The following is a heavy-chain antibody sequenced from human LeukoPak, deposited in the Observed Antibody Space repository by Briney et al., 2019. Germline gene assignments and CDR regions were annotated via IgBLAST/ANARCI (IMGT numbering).Heavy chain of an antibody. V-gene: IGHV3-30*02. CDR2: IRYDGSNK. J-gene: IGHJ4*02. CDR3: AKDRDFWSGPFFDY. D-gene: IGHD3-3*01. CDR1: GFTFSSYE. Sequence: GGSLRPSCAASGFTFSSYELNWVRQAPGKGLEWVAFIRYDGSNKYYADSVKGRFTISRDNSKNTLYLQMNSLRAEDTAVYYCAKDRDFWSGPFFDYWGQGTLVTVSS.